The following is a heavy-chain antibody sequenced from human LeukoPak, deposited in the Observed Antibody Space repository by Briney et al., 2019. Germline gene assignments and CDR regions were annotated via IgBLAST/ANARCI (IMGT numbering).Heavy chain of an antibody. CDR3: AKDLLEGYDILTGYIMGQDY. V-gene: IGHV3-30*18. CDR2: ISYDGSNK. J-gene: IGHJ4*02. D-gene: IGHD3-9*01. Sequence: GRSLRLSCAASGFTFSSYGMHWVRQAPGKGLEWVAVISYDGSNKYYADSVKGRFTISRDNSKNTLYLQMNSLRAEDTAVYHCAKDLLEGYDILTGYIMGQDYWGQGTLVTVSS. CDR1: GFTFSSYG.